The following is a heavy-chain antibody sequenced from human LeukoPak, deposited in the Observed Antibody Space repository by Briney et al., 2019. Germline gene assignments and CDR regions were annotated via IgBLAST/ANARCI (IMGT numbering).Heavy chain of an antibody. Sequence: GGSLRLSCAASGFTFSSYWMSWVRQAPGKGLEWVANIKQDGSEKYYVDSVKGRFTISRDNAKNSLYLQMNSLRAEDTAVYYCARTRYFGYSGHDWDMWGQGTLVTVSS. CDR1: GFTFSSYW. J-gene: IGHJ4*02. D-gene: IGHD5-12*01. CDR2: IKQDGSEK. V-gene: IGHV3-7*01. CDR3: ARTRYFGYSGHDWDM.